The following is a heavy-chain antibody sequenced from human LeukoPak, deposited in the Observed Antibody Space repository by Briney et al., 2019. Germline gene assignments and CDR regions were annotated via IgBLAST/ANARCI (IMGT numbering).Heavy chain of an antibody. CDR3: ARGRDYSSSSGYYYYMDV. V-gene: IGHV4-4*07. Sequence: SETLSLTCTVSGGSMNTYYWTWIRQPPGKGLEWIGRIYTSGSTNYNPSLKSRVTISVDTSKNQFSLKLSSVTAADTAVYYCARGRDYSSSSGYYYYMDVWGKGTTVTVSS. J-gene: IGHJ6*03. CDR1: GGSMNTYY. D-gene: IGHD6-6*01. CDR2: IYTSGST.